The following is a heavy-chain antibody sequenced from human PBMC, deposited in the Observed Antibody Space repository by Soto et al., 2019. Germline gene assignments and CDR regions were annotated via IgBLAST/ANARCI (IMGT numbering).Heavy chain of an antibody. V-gene: IGHV1-8*01. CDR1: GYTFTSYD. D-gene: IGHD4-17*01. J-gene: IGHJ6*02. Sequence: QVQLVQSGAEVKKPGASVKVSCKASGYTFTSYDINWVRQATGQGLEWMGWMNPNSGNTGYAQKFQGRVTMTRNTSISTTYMEMSSLRSEDTPVYYCASVATVTPGRRGMDVWGQGTTVTVS. CDR2: MNPNSGNT. CDR3: ASVATVTPGRRGMDV.